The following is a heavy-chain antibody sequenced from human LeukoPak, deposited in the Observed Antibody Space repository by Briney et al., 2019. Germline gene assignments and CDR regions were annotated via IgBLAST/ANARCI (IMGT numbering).Heavy chain of an antibody. J-gene: IGHJ4*02. CDR3: AKDISYDSSGSFDY. Sequence: HPGGSLRLSCAASGFTVSSNYMSWVRQAPGKGLEWVSVIYSGGSTYYADSVKGRFTISRDNSKNTLYLQMNSLRAEDTAVYYCAKDISYDSSGSFDYWGQGTLVTVSS. V-gene: IGHV3-53*01. D-gene: IGHD3-22*01. CDR2: IYSGGST. CDR1: GFTVSSNY.